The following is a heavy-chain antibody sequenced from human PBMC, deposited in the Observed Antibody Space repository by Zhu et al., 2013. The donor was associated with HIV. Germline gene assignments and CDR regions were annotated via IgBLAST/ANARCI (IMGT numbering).Heavy chain of an antibody. CDR3: ARGAAAGVYGWFDP. CDR2: ISHTGST. D-gene: IGHD4-17*01. CDR1: GGSISGYY. J-gene: IGHJ5*02. Sequence: QVQLQESGPGLVKPSETLSLTCSVSGGSISGYYWMWIRQPPGKGLEWIGDISHTGSTKYNPALKSRVTISLDTSKNHFSLKLTSVTTADRAVYFCARGAAAGVYGWFDPGARGPWSPSPQ. V-gene: IGHV4-59*01.